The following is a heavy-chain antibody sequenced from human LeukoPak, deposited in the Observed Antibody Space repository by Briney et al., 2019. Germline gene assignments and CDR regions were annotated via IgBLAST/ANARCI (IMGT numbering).Heavy chain of an antibody. J-gene: IGHJ4*02. Sequence: PSETLSLTCTVSGGPIRSYYWSWMRQPPGKGLEWIGEINHSGSTNYNPSLKSRVTISVDTSKNQFSLKLSSVTAADTAVYYCARGYYYGSGSYYTRDYYFDYWGQGTLVTVSS. V-gene: IGHV4-34*01. CDR1: GGPIRSYY. D-gene: IGHD3-10*01. CDR3: ARGYYYGSGSYYTRDYYFDY. CDR2: INHSGST.